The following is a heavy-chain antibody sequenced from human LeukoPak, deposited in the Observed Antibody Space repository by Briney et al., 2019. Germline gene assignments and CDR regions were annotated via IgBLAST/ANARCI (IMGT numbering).Heavy chain of an antibody. D-gene: IGHD1-26*01. J-gene: IGHJ4*02. V-gene: IGHV3-7*03. CDR2: IKEDGTEK. Sequence: GGSLRLSCAASGFSFSSYWMTWIRQAPGKGLEWVANIKEDGTEKYYVDSVKGRFTISRDNARSSLYLQMNSLRAEDTAVYYCAKLREWELPDLFDYWGQGTLVTVSS. CDR3: AKLREWELPDLFDY. CDR1: GFSFSSYW.